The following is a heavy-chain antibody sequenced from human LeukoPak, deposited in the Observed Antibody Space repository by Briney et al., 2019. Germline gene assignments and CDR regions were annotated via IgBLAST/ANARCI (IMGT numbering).Heavy chain of an antibody. Sequence: GASVKVSCKASGYTFTGYYMHWVRQAPGQGLEWMGWINPNSGGTNYAQKFQGRVTMTRDTSISTAYMELSRLRSDDTAVYYCARWGASRRSGSFDYWGQGTLVTVSS. CDR3: ARWGASRRSGSFDY. CDR1: GYTFTGYY. J-gene: IGHJ4*02. V-gene: IGHV1-2*02. D-gene: IGHD1-26*01. CDR2: INPNSGGT.